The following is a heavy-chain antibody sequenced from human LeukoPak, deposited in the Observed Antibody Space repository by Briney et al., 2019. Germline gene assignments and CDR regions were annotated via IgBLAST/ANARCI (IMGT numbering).Heavy chain of an antibody. J-gene: IGHJ4*02. D-gene: IGHD2-2*02. CDR2: INSNSGGT. CDR1: GYTITGYY. CDR3: ARGHPVVPAAVPDY. V-gene: IGHV1-2*02. Sequence: ASVKVSCKASGYTITGYYIHWVRQAPGQGPEWMGWINSNSGGTNYAQKFQGRVTMTRDTSINTAYMELSRLRSDDTAVYYCARGHPVVPAAVPDYWGQGTLVTVS.